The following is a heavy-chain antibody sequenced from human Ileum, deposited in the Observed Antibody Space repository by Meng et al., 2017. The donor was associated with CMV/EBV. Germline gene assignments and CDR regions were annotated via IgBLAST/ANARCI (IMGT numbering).Heavy chain of an antibody. Sequence: DGSFSDYFWAWVRQPPGKGLEWIGEINHSGRANYNSSLNSRVTILVDRSKNQFSLKLSSVTAADTAVYYCARGQRITLVRGGRFDPWGQGTLVTVLL. CDR2: INHSGRA. CDR3: ARGQRITLVRGGRFDP. J-gene: IGHJ5*02. V-gene: IGHV4-34*01. D-gene: IGHD3-10*01. CDR1: DGSFSDYF.